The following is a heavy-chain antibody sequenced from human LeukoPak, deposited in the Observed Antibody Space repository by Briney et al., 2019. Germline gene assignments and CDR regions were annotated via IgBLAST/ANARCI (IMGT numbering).Heavy chain of an antibody. CDR3: ARVGRAWQPLGYFFDY. CDR2: ISYDGSNK. CDR1: GFTLSSHA. Sequence: GRSLRLPCAASGFTLSSHAIHWVRQAPGKGLEWVALISYDGSNKYYGDSVKGRFTISRDNSKNTLSLQVNSLRAEDTAVYYCARVGRAWQPLGYFFDYWGQGTLVTVSS. J-gene: IGHJ4*02. V-gene: IGHV3-30*01. D-gene: IGHD5-12*01.